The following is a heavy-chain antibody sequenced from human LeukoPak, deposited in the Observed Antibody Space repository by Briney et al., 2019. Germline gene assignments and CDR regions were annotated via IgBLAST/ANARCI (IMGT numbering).Heavy chain of an antibody. CDR3: ASQAFSGYCSGGSCQVPYDY. D-gene: IGHD2-15*01. V-gene: IGHV4-39*01. J-gene: IGHJ4*02. Sequence: SETLSLTCTVSGGSISSSTDYWGWIRQPPGKGLEWIGTIYSSGSTYYDPSLKSRVTISVDTSKNQFSLKLNSVTAADTAVYYCASQAFSGYCSGGSCQVPYDYWGQATLVTVSS. CDR1: GGSISSSTDY. CDR2: IYSSGST.